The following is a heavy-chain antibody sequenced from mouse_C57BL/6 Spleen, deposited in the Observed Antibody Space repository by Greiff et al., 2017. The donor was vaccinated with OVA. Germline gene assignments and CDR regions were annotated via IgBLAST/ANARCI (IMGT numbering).Heavy chain of an antibody. CDR1: GYTFTNYW. J-gene: IGHJ4*01. Sequence: QVQLKESGAELVRPGTSVKLSCKASGYTFTNYWIGWAKQRPGHGLEWIGDIYPGGGYTNYNEKFKGRATLTADKSSSTAYLQFSSLTSEDSAIYYSARSYYSNSGACDMDYWGQGTSVTVSS. CDR2: IYPGGGYT. D-gene: IGHD2-5*01. CDR3: ARSYYSNSGACDMDY. V-gene: IGHV1-63*01.